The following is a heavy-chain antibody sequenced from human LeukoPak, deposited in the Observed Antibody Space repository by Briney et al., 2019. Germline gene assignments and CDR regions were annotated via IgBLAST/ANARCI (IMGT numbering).Heavy chain of an antibody. CDR2: ISSSSSYI. Sequence: GGSLRLSCAASGFTFSSYGMNWVRQAPGKGLEWVSSISSSSSYIYYADSVKGRFTISRDNAKNSLYLQMNSLRAEDTAVYYCARDKEGVSGLDYWGQGTLVTVSS. CDR3: ARDKEGVSGLDY. CDR1: GFTFSSYG. J-gene: IGHJ4*02. V-gene: IGHV3-21*01. D-gene: IGHD6-19*01.